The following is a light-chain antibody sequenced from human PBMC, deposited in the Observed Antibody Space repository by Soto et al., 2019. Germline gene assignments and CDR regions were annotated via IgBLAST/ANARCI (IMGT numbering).Light chain of an antibody. Sequence: EIVLTQSPATLSLSPGERATLSCRASESVSSYLAWYQQKPGQAPRLLIYDASNRATGIPARFSGSGSGTDFTITISSLEPEDFAVYYCQQRSSWPCTFGQGTKVEI. CDR2: DAS. J-gene: IGKJ1*01. CDR3: QQRSSWPCT. V-gene: IGKV3-11*01. CDR1: ESVSSY.